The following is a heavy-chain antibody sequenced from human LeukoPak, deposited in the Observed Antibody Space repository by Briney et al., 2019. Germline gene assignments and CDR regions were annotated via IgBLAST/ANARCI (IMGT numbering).Heavy chain of an antibody. Sequence: SETLSLTCTVSGDSISSYYWSWIRQPPGKGLEWIGYIYHSGSTNYNPSLKSRVTISVDTSKNQFSLELSSVTAADTAVYYCARGARGYSYGWGQGTLVTVSS. V-gene: IGHV4-59*01. D-gene: IGHD5-18*01. CDR1: GDSISSYY. CDR3: ARGARGYSYG. J-gene: IGHJ4*02. CDR2: IYHSGST.